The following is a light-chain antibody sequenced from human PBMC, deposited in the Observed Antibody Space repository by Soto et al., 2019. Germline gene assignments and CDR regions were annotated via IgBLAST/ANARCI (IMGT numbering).Light chain of an antibody. J-gene: IGKJ1*01. Sequence: EIVLTQSPGTLSLSPGERATLSCWASQSVSSSYLAWYQQKPGQAPRLLIYGASSRATGIPDRFSGSGSGTDFTLNISRLEPEDFAVYYCKKYGTFGQGTKVEIK. CDR2: GAS. V-gene: IGKV3-20*01. CDR3: KKYGT. CDR1: QSVSSSY.